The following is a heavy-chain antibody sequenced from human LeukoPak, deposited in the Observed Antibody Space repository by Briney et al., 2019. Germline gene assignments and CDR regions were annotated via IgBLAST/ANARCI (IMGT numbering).Heavy chain of an antibody. V-gene: IGHV1-18*01. CDR3: ARGSGSYATDAFDI. CDR1: GYTFTSYG. D-gene: IGHD1-26*01. J-gene: IGHJ3*02. CDR2: ISAYNGNT. Sequence: ASVKVSCKASGYTFTSYGISWVRQATGQGLEWMGWISAYNGNTNYAQRLQGRVTMTTDTSTSTAYMELRSLRSDDTAVYYCARGSGSYATDAFDIWGQGTMVTVSS.